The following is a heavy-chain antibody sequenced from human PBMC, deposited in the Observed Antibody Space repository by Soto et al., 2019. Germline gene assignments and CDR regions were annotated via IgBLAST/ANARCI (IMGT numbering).Heavy chain of an antibody. D-gene: IGHD2-15*01. Sequence: EVQLVESGGGLVKPGGSLRLSCAASGFTFSSYSMNWVRQAPGKGLEWVSSISSSSSYIYYADSVKGRFTISRDNAKNSLYLQMNSLRAEDTAVYYCARVTSGYCSGGSCYPKAYYSGMDVWGQGTTVTVSS. J-gene: IGHJ6*02. V-gene: IGHV3-21*01. CDR3: ARVTSGYCSGGSCYPKAYYSGMDV. CDR1: GFTFSSYS. CDR2: ISSSSSYI.